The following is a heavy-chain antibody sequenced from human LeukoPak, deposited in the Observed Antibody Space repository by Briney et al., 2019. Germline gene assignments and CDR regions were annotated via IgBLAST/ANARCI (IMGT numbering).Heavy chain of an antibody. CDR3: LYGGYFQH. D-gene: IGHD3-16*01. V-gene: IGHV3-74*01. CDR2: INSDETIS. CDR1: GFTFSSYW. J-gene: IGHJ1*01. Sequence: GSLRLSRAASGFTFSSYWMHWVRQVPNQGLMWVSRINSDETISEYVDSVNGRFTISRDNAKNTLYLQMNSLRAEDTAVYFCLYGGYFQHWGQGTLVTVSS.